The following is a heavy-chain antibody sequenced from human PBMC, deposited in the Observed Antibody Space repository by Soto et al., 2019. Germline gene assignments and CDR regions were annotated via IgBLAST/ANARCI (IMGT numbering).Heavy chain of an antibody. CDR2: IYYSGST. V-gene: IGHV4-31*03. J-gene: IGHJ4*02. D-gene: IGHD4-4*01. CDR3: ARDGRYSNYFDY. CDR1: GGSISSGGYY. Sequence: QVQLQESGPGLVKPSRTLSLTCTVSGGSISSGGYYWSWIRQHPGKGLEWIGYIYYSGSTYYNPSLKSRVTISVDTSKNQFSLKLSSVTAADTAVYYCARDGRYSNYFDYWGQGTLVTVSS.